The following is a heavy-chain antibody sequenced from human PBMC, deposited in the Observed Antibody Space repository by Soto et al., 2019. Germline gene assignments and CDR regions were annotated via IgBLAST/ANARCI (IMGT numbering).Heavy chain of an antibody. V-gene: IGHV3-30-3*01. D-gene: IGHD3-22*01. CDR2: ISYDGSNK. CDR1: GFTFSSYA. Sequence: PGGSLRLSCAASGFTFSSYAMHWVRQAPGKGLEWVAVISYDGSNKYYADSVKGRFTISRDNSKNTLYLQMNSLRAEDTAVYYCARDHYYDXSGYYPTGDYYYYGMDVWGQGTTVTVSS. J-gene: IGHJ6*02. CDR3: ARDHYYDXSGYYPTGDYYYYGMDV.